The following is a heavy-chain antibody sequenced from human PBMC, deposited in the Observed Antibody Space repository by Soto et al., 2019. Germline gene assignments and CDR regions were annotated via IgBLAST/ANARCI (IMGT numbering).Heavy chain of an antibody. D-gene: IGHD3-9*01. Sequence: SETLSLTCAVYGGSFSGYYWSWIRQPPGKGLERIGEINHRGSTNYNPYIKSRDTITKDKSKNQYSLKLSSVTAADTAVYYCARGSTYYDILTGEIGMDVWGQGTTVT. V-gene: IGHV4-34*01. CDR2: INHRGST. J-gene: IGHJ6*02. CDR3: ARGSTYYDILTGEIGMDV. CDR1: GGSFSGYY.